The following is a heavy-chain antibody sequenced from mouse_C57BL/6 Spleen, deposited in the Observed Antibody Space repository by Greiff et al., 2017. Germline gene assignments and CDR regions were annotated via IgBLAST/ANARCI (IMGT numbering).Heavy chain of an antibody. Sequence: QVQLQQPGAELVKPGASVKLSCKASGYTFTSYWMHWVKQRPGRGLEWIGRIDPKSGGTKYNEKFKSKATLTVDKPSSTAYMQLSSLTSEDSAVYYCARLTGAFYWYVDVWGTGTTVTVSS. D-gene: IGHD4-1*01. CDR2: IDPKSGGT. V-gene: IGHV1-72*01. CDR1: GYTFTSYW. J-gene: IGHJ1*03. CDR3: ARLTGAFYWYVDV.